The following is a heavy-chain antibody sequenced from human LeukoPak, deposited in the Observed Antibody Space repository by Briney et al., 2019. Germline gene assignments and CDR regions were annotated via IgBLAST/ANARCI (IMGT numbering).Heavy chain of an antibody. D-gene: IGHD6-13*01. CDR2: INHSGST. V-gene: IGHV4-34*01. J-gene: IGHJ6*03. CDR1: GGSFSGYY. Sequence: SETLSLTCAVYGGSFSGYYWSWIRQPPGKGLEWMGEINHSGSTNYNPSLKRRVTISVDTYKNQFALKLSSVTAADTAVYYCARESSSWSSYYYYYMDVWGKGTTVTVSS. CDR3: ARESSSWSSYYYYYMDV.